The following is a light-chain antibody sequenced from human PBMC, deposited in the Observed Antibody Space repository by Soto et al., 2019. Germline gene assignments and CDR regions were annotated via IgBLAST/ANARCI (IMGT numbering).Light chain of an antibody. CDR1: QAIRND. CDR3: LQHNGYPWT. V-gene: IGKV1-17*01. J-gene: IGKJ1*01. Sequence: DIQITQSPSSLSACIGDSVTITCRGSQAIRNDLGWYQQKPGKAPKRLIYAASSWQSGVPSRFSGSEFWTEFTLTIPSLHPEDFATYSCLQHNGYPWTFCQGTMVDTK. CDR2: AAS.